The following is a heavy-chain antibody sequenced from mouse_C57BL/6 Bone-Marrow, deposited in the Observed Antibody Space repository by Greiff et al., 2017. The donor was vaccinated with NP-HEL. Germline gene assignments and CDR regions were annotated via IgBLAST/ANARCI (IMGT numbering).Heavy chain of an antibody. J-gene: IGHJ2*01. CDR1: GFNIKNTY. CDR2: IDPANGNT. CDR3: ARSRTTVELGNFDY. D-gene: IGHD1-1*01. V-gene: IGHV14-3*01. Sequence: VQLKESVAELVRPGASVKLSCTASGFNIKNTYMHWVKQRPEQGLEWIGRIDPANGNTKYAPKFQGKATITADTSSNTAYLQLSSLTSEDTAIYYCARSRTTVELGNFDYWGQGTTLTVSS.